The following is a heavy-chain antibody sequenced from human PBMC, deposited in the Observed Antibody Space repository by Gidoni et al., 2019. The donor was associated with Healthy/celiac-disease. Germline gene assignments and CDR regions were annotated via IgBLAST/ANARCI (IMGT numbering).Heavy chain of an antibody. CDR1: GGSFSGYY. CDR2: INHSGST. Sequence: QVQLQQWGAGLLKPSETLSLTCAVYGGSFSGYYWSWIRQPPGKGLEWIGEINHSGSTNYNPSLKSRVTISVDTSKNQFSLKLSSVTAADTAVYYCARVLVGVPFRYWGQGTLVTVSS. J-gene: IGHJ4*02. CDR3: ARVLVGVPFRY. V-gene: IGHV4-34*01. D-gene: IGHD1-26*01.